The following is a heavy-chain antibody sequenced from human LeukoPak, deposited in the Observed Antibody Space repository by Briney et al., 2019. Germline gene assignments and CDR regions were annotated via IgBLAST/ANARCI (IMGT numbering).Heavy chain of an antibody. CDR3: ARSSDIVVVPAARGFDY. Sequence: SQTLSLTCTVSGGSISSGDYYWSWIRQPPGKGLEWIGYIYYSGSTYYNPSLKSRVTISVDTSKNQFSLKLSSVTAADTAVYYCARSSDIVVVPAARGFDYWGQGTLVTVSS. CDR1: GGSISSGDYY. V-gene: IGHV4-30-4*08. CDR2: IYYSGST. D-gene: IGHD2-2*01. J-gene: IGHJ4*02.